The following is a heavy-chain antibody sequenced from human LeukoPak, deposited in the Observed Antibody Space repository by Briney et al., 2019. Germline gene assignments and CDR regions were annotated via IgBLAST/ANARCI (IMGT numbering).Heavy chain of an antibody. V-gene: IGHV4-39*07. D-gene: IGHD5-12*01. Sequence: PSETLSLTCTVSGGSISSSSYYWGWIRQPPGKGLEWIGSIYYSGSTYYNPSLKSRVTISVDTSKNQFSLKLSSVTAADTAVYYCARFIVATIRGDAFDIWGQGTMVTVSS. J-gene: IGHJ3*02. CDR2: IYYSGST. CDR3: ARFIVATIRGDAFDI. CDR1: GGSISSSSYY.